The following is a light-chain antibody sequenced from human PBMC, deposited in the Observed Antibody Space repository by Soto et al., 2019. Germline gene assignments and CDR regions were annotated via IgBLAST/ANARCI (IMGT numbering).Light chain of an antibody. V-gene: IGKV3-20*01. CDR3: QQYGGSTT. J-gene: IGKJ3*01. CDR1: QSVSSTY. Sequence: DIELTQSPGTLSLSPGDGATISCRASQSVSSTYLAWYQQKPGQAPRLLIYGASNRATGIPDRFRGSGSGTDFTLTISRLEPEDFAVYYCQQYGGSTTFGPGTQL. CDR2: GAS.